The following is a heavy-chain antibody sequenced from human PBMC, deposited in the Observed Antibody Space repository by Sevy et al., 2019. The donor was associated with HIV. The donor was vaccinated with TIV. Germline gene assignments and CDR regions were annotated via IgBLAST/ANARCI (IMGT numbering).Heavy chain of an antibody. CDR1: GYTFTCYG. Sequence: ASVKVSCKASGYTFTCYGISWVRQAPGQGLEWMGWISAYNGNTNYAQKLQGRVTMTTDTSTSTAYMELRSRRSDDTAVYYCARATTVTGYYMDVWGKGTTVTVSS. V-gene: IGHV1-18*01. D-gene: IGHD4-17*01. CDR3: ARATTVTGYYMDV. J-gene: IGHJ6*03. CDR2: ISAYNGNT.